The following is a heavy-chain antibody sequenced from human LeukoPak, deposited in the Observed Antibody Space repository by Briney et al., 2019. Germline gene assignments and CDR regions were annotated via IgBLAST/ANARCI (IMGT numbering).Heavy chain of an antibody. CDR3: ARAGGSGSGYSSGWYYDY. V-gene: IGHV1-3*01. J-gene: IGHJ4*02. D-gene: IGHD6-19*01. Sequence: WASVKVSCKASGYTFTSYAMHWVRQAPGQRLEWMGWINAGNGNTKYSQKFQGRVTITRDTSASTAYMELSSLRSEDTAVYYCARAGGSGSGYSSGWYYDYWGQGTLVTVSS. CDR2: INAGNGNT. CDR1: GYTFTSYA.